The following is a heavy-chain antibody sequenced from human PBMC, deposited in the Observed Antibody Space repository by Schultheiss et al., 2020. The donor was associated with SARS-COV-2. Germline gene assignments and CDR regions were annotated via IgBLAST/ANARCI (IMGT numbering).Heavy chain of an antibody. Sequence: SETLSLTCAVYGGSFSGYYWSWIRQPPGKGLEWIGEINHSGSTNYNPSLKSRVTISVDTSKNQFSLKLSSVTAADTAVYYCARAYYDFWSGYYTNSWFDPWGQGTLVTVSS. J-gene: IGHJ5*02. D-gene: IGHD3-3*01. CDR1: GGSFSGYY. CDR3: ARAYYDFWSGYYTNSWFDP. CDR2: INHSGST. V-gene: IGHV4-34*01.